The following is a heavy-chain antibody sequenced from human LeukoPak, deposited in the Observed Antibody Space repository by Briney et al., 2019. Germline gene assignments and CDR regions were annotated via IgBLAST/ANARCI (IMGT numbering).Heavy chain of an antibody. Sequence: GESLQISCKGSGYSFTSYWIGWVRQLPGKGLEWMGIIYPGDSDTRYSPSFQGQVTISADKSISTAYLQWSSLKASDTAMYYCARTVVTATDSFGCWGQGTLVTVSS. V-gene: IGHV5-51*01. D-gene: IGHD2-21*02. CDR1: GYSFTSYW. J-gene: IGHJ4*02. CDR2: IYPGDSDT. CDR3: ARTVVTATDSFGC.